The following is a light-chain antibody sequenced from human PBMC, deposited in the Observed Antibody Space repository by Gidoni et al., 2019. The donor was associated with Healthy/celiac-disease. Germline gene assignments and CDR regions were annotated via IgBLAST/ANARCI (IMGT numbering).Light chain of an antibody. CDR2: KAS. Sequence: DIQMTQSPSTLSASVGDRVTITCRASQSIGSWLAWYQQKPGKAPKLLIYKASSLESGVPSRFSGSGSGTEFTLTISSLQPEDFATYYCQQYTWTFGQGTKVEIK. V-gene: IGKV1-5*03. CDR3: QQYTWT. J-gene: IGKJ1*01. CDR1: QSIGSW.